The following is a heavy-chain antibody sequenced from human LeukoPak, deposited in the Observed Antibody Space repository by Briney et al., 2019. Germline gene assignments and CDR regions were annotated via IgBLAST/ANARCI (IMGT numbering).Heavy chain of an antibody. Sequence: ASVKVSCKASGYTFTGYYMHWVRQAPGQGLEWMGWINPNSGGTNYAQKFQGRVTMTRDTSIRTAYMELSRLRSDDTAVYYCARVGYCSSTSCSNWFDPWGQGTLVTVSS. CDR3: ARVGYCSSTSCSNWFDP. CDR1: GYTFTGYY. CDR2: INPNSGGT. D-gene: IGHD2-2*01. J-gene: IGHJ5*02. V-gene: IGHV1-2*02.